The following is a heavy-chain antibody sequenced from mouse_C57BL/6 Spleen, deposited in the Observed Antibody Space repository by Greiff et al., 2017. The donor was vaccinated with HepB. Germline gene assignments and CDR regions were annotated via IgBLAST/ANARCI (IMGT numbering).Heavy chain of an antibody. CDR3: ARGGFDY. V-gene: IGHV1-50*01. CDR1: GYTFTSYW. CDR2: IDPSDSYT. Sequence: QVQLQQPGAELVKPGASVKLSCKASGYTFTSYWMQWVKQRPGQGLEWIGEIDPSDSYTNYNQKFKGKATLTVDTSSSTAYMQLSSLTSEDSVVYYCARGGFDYWGQGTTLTVSS. J-gene: IGHJ2*01.